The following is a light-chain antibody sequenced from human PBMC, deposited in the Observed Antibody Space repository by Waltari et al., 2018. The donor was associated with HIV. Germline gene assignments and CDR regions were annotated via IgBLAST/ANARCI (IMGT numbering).Light chain of an antibody. CDR3: AAWDASLHVL. CDR1: TSDIGSHT. J-gene: IGLJ2*01. Sequence: QSVLTQPPSASGTLGQAVTISCFGSTSDIGSHTVNWYQHLPGAATKLIIFRNHQRPSGVPDRFSGSQSGTSAFLTITGLLSGDEATYYCAAWDASLHVLFGGGTQLTVV. CDR2: RNH. V-gene: IGLV1-44*01.